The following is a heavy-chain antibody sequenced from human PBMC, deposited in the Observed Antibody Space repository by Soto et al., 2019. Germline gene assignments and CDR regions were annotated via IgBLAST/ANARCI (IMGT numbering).Heavy chain of an antibody. CDR3: ARSLAESSLDGFDY. Sequence: QVPLAQSGAEVKKPGASVKVSCKASGYTLTTYAMHWVRQAPGQRLEWMGWINADNGKTYYSQTFQDRVTISRDRSASTAYMELSSLKVEDTAVYYCARSLAESSLDGFDYWGQGTLVTVSS. J-gene: IGHJ4*02. V-gene: IGHV1-3*01. CDR1: GYTLTTYA. CDR2: INADNGKT. D-gene: IGHD2-2*01.